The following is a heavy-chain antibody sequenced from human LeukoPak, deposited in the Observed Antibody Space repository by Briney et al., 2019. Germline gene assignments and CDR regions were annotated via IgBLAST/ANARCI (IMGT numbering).Heavy chain of an antibody. CDR3: ARDGRNYYDSSGYPEPFDY. V-gene: IGHV4-4*07. D-gene: IGHD3-22*01. J-gene: IGHJ4*02. CDR2: IYTSGST. CDR1: GGSISSYY. Sequence: SETLSLTCAVSGGSISSYYWSWIRQPAGKGLEWIGRIYTSGSTNYNPSLKSRVTMSVDTSKNQFSLKLSSVTAADTAVYYCARDGRNYYDSSGYPEPFDYWGQGTLVTVSS.